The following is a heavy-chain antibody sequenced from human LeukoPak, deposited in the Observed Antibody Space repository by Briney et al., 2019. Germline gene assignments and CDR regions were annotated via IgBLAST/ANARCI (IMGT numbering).Heavy chain of an antibody. CDR1: GFTFSSHT. D-gene: IGHD5-24*01. Sequence: PGRSLRPSCAASGFTFSSHTMHWVRQAPGKGLEWVAVISHDGSNKYYADSVKGRFTISRDNSKNTLYLQMNSLRAEDTAVYYCARELGDGYNNGTFDYWGQGTLVIVSS. V-gene: IGHV3-30-3*01. CDR3: ARELGDGYNNGTFDY. CDR2: ISHDGSNK. J-gene: IGHJ4*02.